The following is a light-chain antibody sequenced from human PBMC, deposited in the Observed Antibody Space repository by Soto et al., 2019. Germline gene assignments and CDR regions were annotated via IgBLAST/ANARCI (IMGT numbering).Light chain of an antibody. CDR3: QQYGSSRT. CDR2: GTS. CDR1: QSVSSSY. V-gene: IGKV3-20*01. Sequence: EIVLTQSPGTLSLSPGERATLSCRASQSVSSSYLAWYQQKPGLAPRLLIYGTSSRATGIPDRFSGSGSGTDFTLTISRLEPEDFALYYCQQYGSSRTFGQGTKVDIK. J-gene: IGKJ1*01.